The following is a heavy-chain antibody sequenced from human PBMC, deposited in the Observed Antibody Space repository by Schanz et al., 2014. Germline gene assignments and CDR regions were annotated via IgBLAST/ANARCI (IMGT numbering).Heavy chain of an antibody. J-gene: IGHJ4*02. V-gene: IGHV3-11*06. CDR3: ARGPIPIQGVPMDF. Sequence: QVQLVESGGGLVKPGGSLRLSCAASGFTFSDYYMTWIRQAPGKGLEWVSSINSRSNFIYYADSVKGRFTISRDNSNNTVYLQMNTLRAEDTAVYYCARGPIPIQGVPMDFWGQGTLXTVSS. CDR1: GFTFSDYY. CDR2: INSRSNFI. D-gene: IGHD3-10*01.